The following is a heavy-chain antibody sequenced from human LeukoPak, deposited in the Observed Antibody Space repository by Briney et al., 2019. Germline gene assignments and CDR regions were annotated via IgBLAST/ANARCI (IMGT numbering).Heavy chain of an antibody. J-gene: IGHJ4*02. CDR2: ISYDGSNK. V-gene: IGHV3-30-3*01. CDR1: GFTFSSYS. CDR3: ARDVGYCSGGSCSAFDY. Sequence: GGSLRLSCAASGFTFSSYSMHWVRQAPGKGLEGVAVISYDGSNKYYADSVKGRFTISRDNSKNTLYLQVNSLRAEDTAVYYCARDVGYCSGGSCSAFDYWGQGTLVTVSS. D-gene: IGHD2-15*01.